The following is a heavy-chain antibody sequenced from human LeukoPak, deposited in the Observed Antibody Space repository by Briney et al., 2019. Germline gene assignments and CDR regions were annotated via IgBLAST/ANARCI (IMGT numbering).Heavy chain of an antibody. J-gene: IGHJ4*02. D-gene: IGHD3-10*01. V-gene: IGHV1-18*01. CDR3: ARDGLYYGSGSLYFDY. CDR1: GYTFTSYG. Sequence: ASVKVSCKASGYTFTSYGISWVRQAPGQGLEWMGWISAYNGNTNYAQKLQGRVTMTTDTSTSTAYMELRSLRSDDTAVYYCARDGLYYGSGSLYFDYWGQGTLVTVSS. CDR2: ISAYNGNT.